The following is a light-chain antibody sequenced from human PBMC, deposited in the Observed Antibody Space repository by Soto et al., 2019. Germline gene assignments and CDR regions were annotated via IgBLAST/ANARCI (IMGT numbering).Light chain of an antibody. CDR3: QQRRNWPPT. CDR1: QSVNNF. Sequence: EIVLTQSPATLSLSPGERATLSGRASQSVNNFLAWYQQRPGQAPRLLMYEASNRATGVPARFSGSGSGTDFTLTISSLEPEDFAIYYCQQRRNWPPTFGQGTKVDIK. V-gene: IGKV3-11*01. J-gene: IGKJ1*01. CDR2: EAS.